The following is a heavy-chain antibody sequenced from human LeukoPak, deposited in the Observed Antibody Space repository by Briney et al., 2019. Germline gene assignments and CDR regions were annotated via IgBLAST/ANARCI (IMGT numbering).Heavy chain of an antibody. CDR1: SGPFSGYF. CDR2: IHNSGTT. D-gene: IGHD3-10*01. J-gene: IGHJ4*02. CDR3: ARRYYYNLGSFPFDF. Sequence: KPSETLSLTCAVSSGPFSGYFWSWIRQSSGKGLEWIGEIHNSGTTNYNPSLNSRVTISEDTSKNQFYLNLSSVTAADTAVYYCARRYYYNLGSFPFDFWGQGTLVTVSS. V-gene: IGHV4-34*01.